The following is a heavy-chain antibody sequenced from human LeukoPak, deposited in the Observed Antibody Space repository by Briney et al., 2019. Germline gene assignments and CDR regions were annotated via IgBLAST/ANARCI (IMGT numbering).Heavy chain of an antibody. CDR3: ARVKGEYYYDSSGYYPFDY. CDR1: GFTFSSYS. Sequence: GGSLRLSWAASGFTFSSYSMNWVRQAPGKGLEWVSSISSSSSYIYYADSVKGRFTISRDHAKNSLYLQMNSLRAEDTAVYYCARVKGEYYYDSSGYYPFDYWGQGTLVTVSS. D-gene: IGHD3-22*01. J-gene: IGHJ4*02. CDR2: ISSSSSYI. V-gene: IGHV3-21*01.